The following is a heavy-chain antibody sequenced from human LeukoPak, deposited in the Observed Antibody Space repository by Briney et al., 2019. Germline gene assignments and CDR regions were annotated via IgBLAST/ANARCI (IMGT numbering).Heavy chain of an antibody. CDR2: IITIFGTA. CDR1: GYTFTSYD. D-gene: IGHD3-16*01. CDR3: ARVSEALGDSSYYYYYMDV. J-gene: IGHJ6*03. Sequence: ASVKVSCKASGYTFTSYDINWVRQAPGQGLEWMGGIITIFGTANYAQKFQGRVTITADESTSTAYMELSSLRSEDTAVYYCARVSEALGDSSYYYYYMDVWGKGTTVTVSS. V-gene: IGHV1-69*13.